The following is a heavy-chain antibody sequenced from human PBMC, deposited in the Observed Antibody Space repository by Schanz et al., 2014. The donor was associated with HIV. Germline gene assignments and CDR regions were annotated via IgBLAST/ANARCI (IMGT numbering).Heavy chain of an antibody. V-gene: IGHV1-8*01. J-gene: IGHJ4*02. Sequence: QVQLVQSGAEVKKPGASVRVSCKASGYTFTNYDINWVRQATGQGLEWMGWMNPNSGNTGYAQKFQGRVTMTRDTSKSTAYMDLSSLRSEDTAVYYCAIPSSGWSTFDYWGQGTLVTVSS. D-gene: IGHD6-19*01. CDR1: GYTFTNYD. CDR3: AIPSSGWSTFDY. CDR2: MNPNSGNT.